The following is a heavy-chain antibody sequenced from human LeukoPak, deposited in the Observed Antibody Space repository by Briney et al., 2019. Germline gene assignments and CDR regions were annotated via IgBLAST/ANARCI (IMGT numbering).Heavy chain of an antibody. V-gene: IGHV3-7*01. CDR1: GFTFSSYW. CDR2: IKQDGSEK. J-gene: IGHJ3*02. CDR3: ARPASSGWPYDAFDI. Sequence: GGSLRLSCAASGFTFSSYWMSWVRQAPGKGLEWVANIKQDGSEKYYVDSVKGRFTISRDNAKNSLYLLMNSLRAEDTAVYYCARPASSGWPYDAFDIWGQGTMVTVSS. D-gene: IGHD6-19*01.